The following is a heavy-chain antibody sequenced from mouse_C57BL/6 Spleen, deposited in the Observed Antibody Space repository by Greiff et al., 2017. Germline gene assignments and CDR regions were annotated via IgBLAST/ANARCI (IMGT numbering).Heavy chain of an antibody. J-gene: IGHJ3*01. D-gene: IGHD2-2*01. CDR2: INPYNGGT. V-gene: IGHV1-19*01. CDR3: ARGDGYDDWFAY. CDR1: GYTFTDYY. Sequence: EVPLQQSGPVLVKPGASVKMSCKASGYTFTDYYMNWVKQSHGKSLEWIGVINPYNGGTSYNQKFKGKATLTVDKSSSTAYMELNSLTSEDSAVYYCARGDGYDDWFAYWGQGTLVTVSA.